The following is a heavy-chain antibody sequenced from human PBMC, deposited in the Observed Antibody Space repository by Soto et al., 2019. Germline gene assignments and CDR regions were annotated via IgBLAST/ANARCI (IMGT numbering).Heavy chain of an antibody. CDR2: FDPEDGET. CDR1: GYTLTELS. Sequence: ASVKVSCKVSGYTLTELSMHWVRQAPGKGLEWMGGFDPEDGETIYAQKFQGRVTMTEDTSADTAYMELSSLRSEDTAVYYCATAWRVTTLILDYWGQGTLVTVSS. V-gene: IGHV1-24*01. D-gene: IGHD4-17*01. J-gene: IGHJ4*02. CDR3: ATAWRVTTLILDY.